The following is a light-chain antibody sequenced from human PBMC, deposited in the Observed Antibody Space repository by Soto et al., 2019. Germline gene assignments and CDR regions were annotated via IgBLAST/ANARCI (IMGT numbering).Light chain of an antibody. CDR1: PGISSY. Sequence: DIQLTQSPSFLSASVGDRVTITCLSSPGISSYLAWYQQKPGKAPKLLIYAASTLQSRVPSRFSGSGSGTEFTLTISSLQPEDFATYYCQQLNSYPRTFGQGTKVEIK. CDR2: AAS. V-gene: IGKV1-9*01. J-gene: IGKJ1*01. CDR3: QQLNSYPRT.